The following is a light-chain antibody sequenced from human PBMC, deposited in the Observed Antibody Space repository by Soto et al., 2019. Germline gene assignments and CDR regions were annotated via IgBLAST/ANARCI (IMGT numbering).Light chain of an antibody. CDR3: QQRSNRFT. J-gene: IGKJ3*01. CDR2: DAS. Sequence: IVLTQSPATLSLSPGERATLSCRASQSVSSYLAWYRQKPGQAPRLLIYDASKRATGIPARFSGSGSGTDLTLSISSREPEDFAVYYCQQRSNRFTFGPGTKVDI. CDR1: QSVSSY. V-gene: IGKV3-11*01.